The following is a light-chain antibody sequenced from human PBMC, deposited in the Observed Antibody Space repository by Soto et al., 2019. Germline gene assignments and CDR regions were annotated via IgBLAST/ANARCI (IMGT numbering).Light chain of an antibody. J-gene: IGKJ3*01. CDR2: SAS. CDR3: QHYGSSPCT. Sequence: EIVLTQSPGTLSLSPGERATLSCRASQSVSSSYLAWYQQKPGQAPRLLIYSASSRATGIPDRFSGSGSGTDFTLIISRLEPEDFAVYYCQHYGSSPCTFGPGTKVDI. CDR1: QSVSSSY. V-gene: IGKV3-20*01.